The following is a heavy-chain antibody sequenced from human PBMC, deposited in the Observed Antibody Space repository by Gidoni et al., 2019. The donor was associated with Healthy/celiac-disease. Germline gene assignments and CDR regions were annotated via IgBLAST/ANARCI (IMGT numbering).Heavy chain of an antibody. Sequence: QVQLQQWGAGLLKPSETLSLTCAVYGGSFSGYSWRWIRQPPGKGLEWIGEINHSGSTNYNPSLKSRVTISVDTSKNQFSLKLSSVTAADTAVYYCARGVVVVPAAGTHYYYYGMDVWGQGTTVTVSS. V-gene: IGHV4-34*01. CDR3: ARGVVVVPAAGTHYYYYGMDV. CDR2: INHSGST. J-gene: IGHJ6*02. D-gene: IGHD2-2*01. CDR1: GGSFSGYS.